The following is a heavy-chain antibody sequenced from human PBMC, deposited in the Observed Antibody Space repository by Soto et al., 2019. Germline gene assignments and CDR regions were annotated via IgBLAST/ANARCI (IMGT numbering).Heavy chain of an antibody. Sequence: SATLSLTCTVSGDAISGGGYYWSWLRQHPGKGLEWIGHIFYSGNSYYKPSLKSRVSISLDASKTHFSLNLRSVTDADTAGYYCARVELTHVPSFESKFGPWGQGILVT. D-gene: IGHD1-26*01. V-gene: IGHV4-31*03. CDR3: ARVELTHVPSFESKFGP. CDR1: GDAISGGGYY. CDR2: IFYSGNS. J-gene: IGHJ5*02.